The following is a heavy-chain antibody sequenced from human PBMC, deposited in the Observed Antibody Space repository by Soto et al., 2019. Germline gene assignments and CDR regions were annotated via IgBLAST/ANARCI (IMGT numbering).Heavy chain of an antibody. CDR3: AKPSSGFQH. CDR2: ISGSGGST. V-gene: IGHV3-23*01. CDR1: GFPCSSQA. D-gene: IGHD6-6*01. J-gene: IGHJ1*01. Sequence: GAVRRKCVDSGFPCSSQAMSWVRQAPGKGLEWVSAISGSGGSTYYADSVKGRFTISRDNSKNTLYLQMNSLRAEDTAVYYCAKPSSGFQHWGQGTLVTVSS.